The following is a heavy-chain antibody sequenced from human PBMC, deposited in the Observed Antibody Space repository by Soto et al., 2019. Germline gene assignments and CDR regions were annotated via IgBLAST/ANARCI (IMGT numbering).Heavy chain of an antibody. V-gene: IGHV1-18*01. D-gene: IGHD1-1*01. CDR3: AGGRYGDY. J-gene: IGHJ4*02. CDR2: ISAHNGNT. CDR1: GYAFTTYG. Sequence: QVHLVQSGAEVKKPGASVKVSCKGSGYAFTTYGITWVRQAPGQGLEWMGWISAHNGNTNSAQKLQGRVTVTRDTSTSAAYMELRSLSSDGTAVYYCAGGRYGDYWGQGAVVTVSS.